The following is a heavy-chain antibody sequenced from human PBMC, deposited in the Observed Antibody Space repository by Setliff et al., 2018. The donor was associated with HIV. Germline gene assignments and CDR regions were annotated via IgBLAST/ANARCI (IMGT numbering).Heavy chain of an antibody. Sequence: PGESLKISCQASGYSFTKFWIGWVRQMPGKGLEWMGLIYSPSFQGQVTISADKSTNTLFLQWSSLKASDTAMYFCATHTLNNAFDIWGLGTMVTVSS. CDR2: IYS. CDR3: ATHTLNNAFDI. V-gene: IGHV5-51*01. CDR1: GYSFTKFW. J-gene: IGHJ3*02.